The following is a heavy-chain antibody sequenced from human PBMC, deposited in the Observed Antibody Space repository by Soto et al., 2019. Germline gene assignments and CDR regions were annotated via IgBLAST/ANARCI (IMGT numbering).Heavy chain of an antibody. Sequence: GGSLRLSCAASGFTFRNYWMHWVRQVPGKGLVWVSNINKDGSYKYYADSVKGRFTISRDNAKNSLYLQMNSLRAEDTAVYYCARTPPRCIQLWYWYFDLWGRGTLVTVSS. D-gene: IGHD5-18*01. J-gene: IGHJ2*01. CDR3: ARTPPRCIQLWYWYFDL. V-gene: IGHV3-7*01. CDR1: GFTFRNYW. CDR2: INKDGSYK.